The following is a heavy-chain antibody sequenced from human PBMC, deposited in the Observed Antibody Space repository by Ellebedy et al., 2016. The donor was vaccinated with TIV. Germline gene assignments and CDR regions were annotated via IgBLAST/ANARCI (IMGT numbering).Heavy chain of an antibody. J-gene: IGHJ6*02. CDR2: IYRGASVT. V-gene: IGHV5-51*01. CDR1: GYMFSTYW. D-gene: IGHD3-10*01. CDR3: ARRMGRGVKGKFPLDV. Sequence: GESLKISCEGSGYMFSTYWIAWVRQMPGKGLEWMGLIYRGASVTTYSPSFRGQVTMSVDKSINTVYLQWNSLKASDTAMYYCARRMGRGVKGKFPLDVWGQGTTVIVSS.